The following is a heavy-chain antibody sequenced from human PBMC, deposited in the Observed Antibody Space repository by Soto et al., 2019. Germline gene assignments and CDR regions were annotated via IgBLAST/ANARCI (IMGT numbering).Heavy chain of an antibody. Sequence: AAVKVSFKASGYTFTSYGISWVRHAPGQGLEWMGWISAYNGNTIYAQKVQGRVSMTTDTSTSTDNMELRSVRYDDTAVYHCARVNYDNGHAFDVWGQGTMVTVSS. J-gene: IGHJ3*01. CDR2: ISAYNGNT. D-gene: IGHD3-22*01. CDR3: ARVNYDNGHAFDV. V-gene: IGHV1-18*01. CDR1: GYTFTSYG.